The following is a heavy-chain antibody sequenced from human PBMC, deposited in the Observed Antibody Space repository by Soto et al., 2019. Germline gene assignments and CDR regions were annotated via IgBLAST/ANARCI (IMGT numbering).Heavy chain of an antibody. D-gene: IGHD3-22*01. Sequence: SETLSLTCAVSGGSISSGGYSWSWIRQPPGKGLEWIGYIYHSGSTYYNPSLKSRVTISVDRSKNQFSLKLSSVTAADTAVYYCARVVITWDSSGYAYYFDYWGQGTLVTVSS. J-gene: IGHJ4*02. V-gene: IGHV4-30-2*01. CDR2: IYHSGST. CDR1: GGSISSGGYS. CDR3: ARVVITWDSSGYAYYFDY.